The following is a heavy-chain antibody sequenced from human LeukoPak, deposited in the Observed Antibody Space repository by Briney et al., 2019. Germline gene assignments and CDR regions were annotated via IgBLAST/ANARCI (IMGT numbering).Heavy chain of an antibody. Sequence: SQTLSLTCAVSGGSISSGGYSWSWIRQPPGKGLEWFGYIYHSGSTYYNPSLESRVTISVDRSKNQFSLKLSSVTAADTAVYYCAREGVPYSRAVGWIDAWGQGTLVTVSS. CDR1: GGSISSGGYS. V-gene: IGHV4-30-2*01. D-gene: IGHD3-10*01. J-gene: IGHJ5*02. CDR2: IYHSGST. CDR3: AREGVPYSRAVGWIDA.